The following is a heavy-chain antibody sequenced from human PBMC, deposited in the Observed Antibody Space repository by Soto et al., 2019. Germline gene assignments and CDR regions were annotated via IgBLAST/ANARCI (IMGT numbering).Heavy chain of an antibody. V-gene: IGHV4-31*03. CDR3: ARAAEAPSICGVALPYFFDY. Sequence: QVQLQESGPGLVKPSQTLSLTCTVSGGSINSGTSYWSWIRQRPGKGLEWMGYICYSGSFYYTPSLRGRVMIWADTSKKQFPLRLSSVTAADTAVYYCARAAEAPSICGVALPYFFDYWGQGTLVTVSS. CDR1: GGSINSGTSY. CDR2: ICYSGSF. D-gene: IGHD3-3*01. J-gene: IGHJ4*02.